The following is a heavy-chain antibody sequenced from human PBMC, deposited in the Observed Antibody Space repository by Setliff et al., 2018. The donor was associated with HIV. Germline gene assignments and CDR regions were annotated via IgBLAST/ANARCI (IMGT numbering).Heavy chain of an antibody. CDR3: ARSRIRGYYDTSPAMAFDI. J-gene: IGHJ3*02. D-gene: IGHD3-22*01. V-gene: IGHV4-59*08. CDR2: IHYSGTS. CDR1: GGSISDSH. Sequence: SETLSLTCTVSGGSISDSHWSWIRQSPEKGLEWLGNIHYSGTSNYNSSLKSRIVISLDTSKKQFSLHFYSVTAADTAVYYCARSRIRGYYDTSPAMAFDIWGQGTMVTVSS.